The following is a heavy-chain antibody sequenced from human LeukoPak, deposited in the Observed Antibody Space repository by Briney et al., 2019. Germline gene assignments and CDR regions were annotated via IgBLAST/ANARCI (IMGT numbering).Heavy chain of an antibody. CDR3: ARARRYYDSSGFPMPMDV. CDR2: INPNSGGT. V-gene: IGHV1-2*02. CDR1: GYTLTELS. D-gene: IGHD3-22*01. Sequence: ASVKVSCKVSGYTLTELSMHWVRQAPGQGLEWMGWINPNSGGTNYAQKFQGRVTMTRDTSISTAYMELSRLRSDDTAVYYCARARRYYDSSGFPMPMDVWGKGTTVTVSS. J-gene: IGHJ6*04.